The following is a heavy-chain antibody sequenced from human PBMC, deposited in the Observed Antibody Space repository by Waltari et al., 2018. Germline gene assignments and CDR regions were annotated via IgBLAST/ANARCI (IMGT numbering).Heavy chain of an antibody. D-gene: IGHD1-7*01. CDR1: GSTFSSYA. Sequence: QLQLVQSVAEVKKPGSSAKDSCKGSGSTFSSYAISWVRQAPGQGLECMGGIIPIFGTANYAQKFQGRVTITADESTSTAYMELISLRSEDTAVYYCAAYNLNSPFDYWGQGTLVTVSS. V-gene: IGHV1-69*13. CDR3: AAYNLNSPFDY. CDR2: IIPIFGTA. J-gene: IGHJ4*02.